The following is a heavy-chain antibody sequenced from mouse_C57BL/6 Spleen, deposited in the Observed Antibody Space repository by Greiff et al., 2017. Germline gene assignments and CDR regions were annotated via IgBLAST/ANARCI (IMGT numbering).Heavy chain of an antibody. CDR1: GFNIKNTY. V-gene: IGHV14-3*01. D-gene: IGHD1-1*01. CDR3: ARGRITTVVGYYFDY. Sequence: VQLQQSVAELVRPGASVKLSCTASGFNIKNTYMHWVKQRPEQGLEWIGRIDPANGNTKYAPKFQGKATITADTSSNTAYLQLSSLTSEDTAIYYCARGRITTVVGYYFDYWGQGTTLTVSS. J-gene: IGHJ2*01. CDR2: IDPANGNT.